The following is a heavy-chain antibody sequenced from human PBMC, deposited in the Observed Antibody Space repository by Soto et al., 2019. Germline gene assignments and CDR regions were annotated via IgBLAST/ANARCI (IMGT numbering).Heavy chain of an antibody. D-gene: IGHD6-13*01. Sequence: SETLSLTCTVSGGSISSGGYYWSWIRQHPGKGLEWIGYIYYSGSTYYNPSLKSRVTISVDTSKNQFSLKLSSVTAADTAVYYCARFIAAAEKTEPTYYFDYWGQGTLVTVSS. J-gene: IGHJ4*02. V-gene: IGHV4-31*03. CDR2: IYYSGST. CDR1: GGSISSGGYY. CDR3: ARFIAAAEKTEPTYYFDY.